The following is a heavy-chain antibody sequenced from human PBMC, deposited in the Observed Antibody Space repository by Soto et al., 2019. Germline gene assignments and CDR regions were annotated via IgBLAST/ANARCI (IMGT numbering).Heavy chain of an antibody. D-gene: IGHD3-10*01. CDR3: ARGRGSYYYGSGSYYKSYGMDV. CDR2: INHSGST. Sequence: SETLSLTCAVYGGSFSGYYWSWIRQPPGKGLEWIGEINHSGSTNYNPSLKSRVTISVDTSKNQFSLKLSSVTAADTAVYYCARGRGSYYYGSGSYYKSYGMDVWGQGTTVTVSS. J-gene: IGHJ6*02. V-gene: IGHV4-34*01. CDR1: GGSFSGYY.